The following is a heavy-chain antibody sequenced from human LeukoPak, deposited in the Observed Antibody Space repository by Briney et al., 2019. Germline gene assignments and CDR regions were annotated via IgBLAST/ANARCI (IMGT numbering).Heavy chain of an antibody. CDR3: ARWLSSSWDAFDI. CDR1: GFTFSSYG. J-gene: IGHJ3*02. D-gene: IGHD6-13*01. CDR2: INSDESDT. V-gene: IGHV3-74*01. Sequence: GRSLRLSCAASGFTFSSYGMHWVRQAPGKGLVWVSRINSDESDTTYADSVKGRFTISRDNAKNSLYLQMNSLRAKDTAVYYCARWLSSSWDAFDIWGQGTMVTVSS.